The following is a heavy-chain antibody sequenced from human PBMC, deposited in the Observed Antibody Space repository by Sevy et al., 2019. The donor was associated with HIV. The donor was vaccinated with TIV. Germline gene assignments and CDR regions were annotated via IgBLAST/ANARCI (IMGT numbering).Heavy chain of an antibody. CDR1: ALTFTRYA. J-gene: IGHJ4*02. CDR2: ISYEGSNI. CDR3: AKDLHPPGPVLGTNFDY. D-gene: IGHD1-1*01. Sequence: GGSLRLSCAASALTFTRYAFHWVRQAPGKGPEWLGVISYEGSNIYYGPSVKGRFTISRDNSKNTLYLQMNDMRTGDSAVYYGAKDLHPPGPVLGTNFDYWGRGTLVTVSS. V-gene: IGHV3-30*18.